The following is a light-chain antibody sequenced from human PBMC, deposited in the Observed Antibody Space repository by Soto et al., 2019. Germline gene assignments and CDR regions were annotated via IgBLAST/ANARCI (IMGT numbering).Light chain of an antibody. CDR2: DAS. J-gene: IGKJ1*01. CDR1: QDITNY. CDR3: QQYNNVPRT. Sequence: DIQMTQSPSSLSASVGDRVTITCQASQDITNYLNWYQQKPGKPPKLLINDASNLETGVPSRFSGSGSETHFTFTISSLQPEDIATYYCQQYNNVPRTFGQGTKVDIK. V-gene: IGKV1-33*01.